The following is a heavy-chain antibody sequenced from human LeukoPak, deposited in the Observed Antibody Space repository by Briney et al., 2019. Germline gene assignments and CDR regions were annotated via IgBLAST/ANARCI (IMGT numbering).Heavy chain of an antibody. CDR1: GYSFTKYW. CDR3: AGQIWGAAATGYNWYFDL. D-gene: IGHD6-13*01. V-gene: IGHV5-51*01. Sequence: GESLNISCKGSGYSFTKYWIGWVRQMPGKGLEWMGIIYPGDSDTRYSPSFEGQVTISADKYTSTAYLQWSSLKASDTAMFYCAGQIWGAAATGYNWYFDLWGRGTLVTVSP. CDR2: IYPGDSDT. J-gene: IGHJ2*01.